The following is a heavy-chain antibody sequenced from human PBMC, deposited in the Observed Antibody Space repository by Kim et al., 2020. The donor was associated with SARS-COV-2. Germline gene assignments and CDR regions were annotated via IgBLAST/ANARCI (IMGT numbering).Heavy chain of an antibody. D-gene: IGHD6-19*01. CDR2: ISWNSGSI. Sequence: GGSLRLSCAASGFTFDDYAMHWVRQAPGKGMEWVSGISWNSGSIGYADSVKGRFTISRDNAKNSLYLQMNSLRAEDTALYYCAKAQGGSGWYPFDYWGQGTLVTVSS. J-gene: IGHJ4*02. CDR1: GFTFDDYA. V-gene: IGHV3-9*01. CDR3: AKAQGGSGWYPFDY.